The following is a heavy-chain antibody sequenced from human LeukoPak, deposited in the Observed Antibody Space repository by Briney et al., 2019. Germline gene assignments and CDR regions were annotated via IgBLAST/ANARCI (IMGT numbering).Heavy chain of an antibody. V-gene: IGHV1-18*01. Sequence: GASVKVSCKASGYTFTSYGISWVRQAPGQGLEWMGWISAYNGNTNYAQKLQGRVTMTTDTSTSTAYMELRSLRSDDTAVYYCAREGLIDTAMVWVVYYNYGMDVWGQGTTVTVSS. D-gene: IGHD5-18*01. CDR3: AREGLIDTAMVWVVYYNYGMDV. CDR1: GYTFTSYG. J-gene: IGHJ6*02. CDR2: ISAYNGNT.